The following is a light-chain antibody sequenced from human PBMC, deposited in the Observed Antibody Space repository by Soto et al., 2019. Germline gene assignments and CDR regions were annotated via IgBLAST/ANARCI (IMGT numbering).Light chain of an antibody. CDR3: QQSYSTPRT. CDR2: GAS. J-gene: IGKJ1*01. V-gene: IGKV1-39*01. Sequence: DIQMTQSPSSLSASVGDRVTITCRASQSISSSLNWYQQKLGKAPKLLIYGASSLQSGVPSRFSGSGSGTDFTLTISSLQPEDFATYYCQQSYSTPRTFGQGTKVEIK. CDR1: QSISSS.